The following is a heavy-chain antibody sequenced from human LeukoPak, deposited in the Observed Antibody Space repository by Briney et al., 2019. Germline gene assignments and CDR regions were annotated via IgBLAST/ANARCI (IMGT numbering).Heavy chain of an antibody. J-gene: IGHJ4*02. Sequence: PGGSLRVSCAASGFSFSTYWMSWVRQAPGKGLEWVANIKQDGSEKYYVDSVKGRFTISRDKANNSLYLQMNSLRAEDTAVYYCARLGGTYYNPYFDYCGQGILVTVSS. CDR1: GFSFSTYW. CDR2: IKQDGSEK. V-gene: IGHV3-7*01. D-gene: IGHD1-26*01. CDR3: ARLGGTYYNPYFDY.